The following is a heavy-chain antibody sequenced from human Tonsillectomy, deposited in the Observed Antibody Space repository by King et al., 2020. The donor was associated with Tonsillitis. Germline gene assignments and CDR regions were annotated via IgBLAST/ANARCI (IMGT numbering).Heavy chain of an antibody. CDR1: GFTFSSYW. V-gene: IGHV3-74*03. Sequence: VQLVESGGGLVQPGGSLRLSCSASGFTFSSYWMHWVRQAPGKGLVCVSRINSDGSSAAYADSVKGRFTISRDNAKNTLYLQMNSLRAEDTAVFYCARAPTWNCRTFWYQEQEESAFDIWGQGTMVTVSS. J-gene: IGHJ3*02. D-gene: IGHD1-7*01. CDR3: ARAPTWNCRTFWYQEQEESAFDI. CDR2: INSDGSSA.